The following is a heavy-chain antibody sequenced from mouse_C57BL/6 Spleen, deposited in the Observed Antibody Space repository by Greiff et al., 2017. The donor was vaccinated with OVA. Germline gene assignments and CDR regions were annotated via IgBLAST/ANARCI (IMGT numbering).Heavy chain of an antibody. D-gene: IGHD2-1*01. J-gene: IGHJ4*01. Sequence: DVQLQESGPGLVKPSQSLSLTCSVTGYSITSGYYWNWIRQFPGNKLEWMGYISYDGSNNYNPSLKNRISITRDTSKNQFFLKLNSVTTEDTATYYCASNYDAMDYWGQGTSVTVSS. CDR1: GYSITSGYY. CDR2: ISYDGSN. V-gene: IGHV3-6*01. CDR3: ASNYDAMDY.